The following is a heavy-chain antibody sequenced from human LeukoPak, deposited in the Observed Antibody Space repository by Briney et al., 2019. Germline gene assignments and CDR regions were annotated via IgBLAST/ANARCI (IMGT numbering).Heavy chain of an antibody. J-gene: IGHJ4*02. CDR2: ISWNSGSI. Sequence: GGSLRLSCAASGFTFDDYAMHWVRQPPGKGLEGVSGISWNSGSIGYADSVKGRFTISRDNAKNSLYLQMNSLRAEDTALYYCAKGSVAAQVYYFAYWGKGTLVTVSS. D-gene: IGHD6-19*01. CDR1: GFTFDDYA. CDR3: AKGSVAAQVYYFAY. V-gene: IGHV3-9*01.